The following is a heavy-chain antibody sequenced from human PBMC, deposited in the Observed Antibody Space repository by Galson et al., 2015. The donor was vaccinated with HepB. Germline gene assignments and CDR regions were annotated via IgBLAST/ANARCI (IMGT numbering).Heavy chain of an antibody. J-gene: IGHJ2*01. CDR3: ARGEAVAGPWYFDL. V-gene: IGHV4-39*01. CDR1: GGSISSSSYY. D-gene: IGHD6-19*01. Sequence: ETLSLTCTVPGGSISSSSYYWGWIRQPPGKGLEWIGSIYYSGSTYYNPSLKSRVTISVDTSKNQFSLKLSSVTAADTAVYYCARGEAVAGPWYFDLWGRGTLVTVSS. CDR2: IYYSGST.